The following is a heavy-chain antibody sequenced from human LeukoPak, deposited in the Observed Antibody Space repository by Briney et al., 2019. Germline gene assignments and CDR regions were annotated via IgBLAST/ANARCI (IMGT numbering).Heavy chain of an antibody. CDR2: IKSKTDGGTT. J-gene: IGHJ3*02. D-gene: IGHD1-1*01. CDR1: GFTFSNAW. V-gene: IGHV3-15*01. Sequence: GGSLRLSCAASGFTFSNAWMSWVRQAPGKGLEWVGRIKSKTDGGTTDYAAPVKGRFTISRDDSKHTLYLQMNSLKTEDTAVYYCTTYNWNEHPETDDAFDIWGQGTMVTVSS. CDR3: TTYNWNEHPETDDAFDI.